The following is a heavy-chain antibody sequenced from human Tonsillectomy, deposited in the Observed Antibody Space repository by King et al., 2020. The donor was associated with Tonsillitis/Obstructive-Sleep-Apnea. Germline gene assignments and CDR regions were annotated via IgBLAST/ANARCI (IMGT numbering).Heavy chain of an antibody. Sequence: VQLVESGGGLVQPGGSLRLSCAASGFTFSSYAMSWVRQAPGKGLEGVSAISGSDGGTYYADSVKGRFTISRDNSKNTLSVQMNSLRVEDTAVYYCAKEEVGPTAGYYFGHWGQGTLVTVAS. V-gene: IGHV3-23*04. CDR3: AKEEVGPTAGYYFGH. CDR2: ISGSDGGT. CDR1: GFTFSSYA. J-gene: IGHJ4*02. D-gene: IGHD1-26*01.